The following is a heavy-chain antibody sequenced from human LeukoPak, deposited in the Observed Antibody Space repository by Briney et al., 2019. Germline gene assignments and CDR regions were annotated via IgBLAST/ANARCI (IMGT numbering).Heavy chain of an antibody. Sequence: ASVKVSCKASGYTFTSYYMHWVRQAPGQGLEWMGIINPSGGSTSYAQKFQGRVTITADKSTSTAYMELSSLRSEDTAVYYCARESNYYDSSGSSGFDIWGQGTMVTVSS. CDR1: GYTFTSYY. CDR3: ARESNYYDSSGSSGFDI. CDR2: INPSGGST. J-gene: IGHJ3*02. D-gene: IGHD3-22*01. V-gene: IGHV1-46*01.